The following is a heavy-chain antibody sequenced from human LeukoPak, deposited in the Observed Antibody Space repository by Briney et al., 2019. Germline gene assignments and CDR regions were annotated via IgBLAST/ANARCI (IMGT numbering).Heavy chain of an antibody. J-gene: IGHJ4*02. CDR3: ARGPPNWGYDY. D-gene: IGHD7-27*01. CDR1: GGTFSSYA. CDR2: IIPIFGTA. V-gene: IGHV1-69*13. Sequence: SVKVSCKASGGTFSSYAISWVRQAPGQGLEWMGGIIPIFGTANYAQKFQGRVTITADESTSTAYMELSSLRSDDTAVYYCARGPPNWGYDYWGPGTLVTVSS.